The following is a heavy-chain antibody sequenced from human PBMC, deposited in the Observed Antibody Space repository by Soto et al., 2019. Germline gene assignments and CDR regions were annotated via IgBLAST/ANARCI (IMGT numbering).Heavy chain of an antibody. CDR3: AHSRIPNWGSRGAFDY. CDR2: IYWDDDK. Sequence: QITLKESGPTLVKPTQTLTLTCTFSGFSLSTSGVGVGWIRQPPGKALEWLALIYWDDDKRYSPSLKSRLTITTDTSKNPVVLTMTTLDPVDTATYYCAHSRIPNWGSRGAFDYWGQGTLVTGSS. CDR1: GFSLSTSGVG. D-gene: IGHD7-27*01. J-gene: IGHJ4*02. V-gene: IGHV2-5*02.